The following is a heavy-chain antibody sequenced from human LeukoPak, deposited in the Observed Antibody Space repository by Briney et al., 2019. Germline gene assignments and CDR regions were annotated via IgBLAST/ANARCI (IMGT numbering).Heavy chain of an antibody. CDR3: ARGKHVVTAIRYYYYYMDV. Sequence: SETLSLTCAVYGGSFSGYYWSWIRQPPGKGLEWIGEINHSGSTNYNPSLKSRVTISVDTSKNQFSLKLSSVNAADTAVYYCARGKHVVTAIRYYYYYMDVWGKGTTVTVSS. CDR2: INHSGST. D-gene: IGHD2-21*02. CDR1: GGSFSGYY. J-gene: IGHJ6*03. V-gene: IGHV4-34*01.